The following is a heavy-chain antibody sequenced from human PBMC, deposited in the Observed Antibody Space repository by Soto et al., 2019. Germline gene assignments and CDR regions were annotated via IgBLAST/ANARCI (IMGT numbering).Heavy chain of an antibody. J-gene: IGHJ3*02. CDR1: GYTFTSFG. V-gene: IGHV1-18*01. CDR2: ISAYNGNT. CDR3: ARDHRGSTDAFEN. Sequence: QVQLVQSGAEVKKPGASVKVSCKASGYTFTSFGISWVRQAPGQGLEWMGWISAYNGNTNYAENFTGRVTMTTDTSTSTAYMEVTMLRSDVRSVYSGARDHRGSTDAFENWGQGTMVTVSS. D-gene: IGHD2-15*01.